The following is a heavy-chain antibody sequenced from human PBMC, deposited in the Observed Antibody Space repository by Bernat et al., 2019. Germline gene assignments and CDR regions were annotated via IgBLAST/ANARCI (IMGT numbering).Heavy chain of an antibody. CDR2: IKYDGSEK. CDR3: ARDLGYCTGGVCH. J-gene: IGHJ4*02. CDR1: GFTFSNFW. Sequence: EVQLVESGGALVQPGGSLTLSCVASGFTFSNFWMNWVRQAPGKGLQWVARIKYDGSEKNYVDSVKGRFTISRDNDKNSLYLQMNSLRAEDTATYYCARDLGYCTGGVCHWGQGTLVTVSS. D-gene: IGHD2-8*02. V-gene: IGHV3-7*03.